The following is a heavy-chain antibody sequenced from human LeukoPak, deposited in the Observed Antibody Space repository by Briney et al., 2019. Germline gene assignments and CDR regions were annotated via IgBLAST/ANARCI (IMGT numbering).Heavy chain of an antibody. D-gene: IGHD5-24*01. V-gene: IGHV4-39*01. CDR2: IFYSGSS. CDR3: ARQLEMAIIADYFDY. J-gene: IGHJ4*02. Sequence: SETLSLTCAVSGDSISSSWYYWGWIRQPPGKGLEWIGSIFYSGSSYYNPSLKSRVTISVDTSKNQFSLKLSSVTAADTAVYYCARQLEMAIIADYFDYWGQGTLVTVSS. CDR1: GDSISSSWYY.